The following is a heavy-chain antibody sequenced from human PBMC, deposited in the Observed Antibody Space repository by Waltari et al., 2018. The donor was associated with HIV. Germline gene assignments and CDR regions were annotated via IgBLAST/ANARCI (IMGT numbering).Heavy chain of an antibody. CDR2: IKQDGSEK. J-gene: IGHJ3*02. CDR1: GFTLSLYW. Sequence: EVQLVESGGGLVQPGGSLRLSCAASGFTLSLYWMSWVRQAPGKGLKWVANIKQDGSEKHYVDSVKGRFTISRDNAKKSLYLQMNSLRAEDTAVYYCARMGLMMYAIGAFDIWGQGTMVTVSS. CDR3: ARMGLMMYAIGAFDI. V-gene: IGHV3-7*01. D-gene: IGHD2-8*01.